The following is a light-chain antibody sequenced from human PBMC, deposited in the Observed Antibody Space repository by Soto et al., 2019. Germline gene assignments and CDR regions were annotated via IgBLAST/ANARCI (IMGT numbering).Light chain of an antibody. V-gene: IGKV3-11*01. CDR3: QQRSSAIT. J-gene: IGKJ5*01. Sequence: IVLTQSPAHPSLSPGERAPLSCRASQSVSSHLAWFQQRPGQAPRLLIYDASNRATGIPARFSGRGSGTDFTLTISSLEPEDFAVYYCQQRSSAITFGQGTRLEIK. CDR2: DAS. CDR1: QSVSSH.